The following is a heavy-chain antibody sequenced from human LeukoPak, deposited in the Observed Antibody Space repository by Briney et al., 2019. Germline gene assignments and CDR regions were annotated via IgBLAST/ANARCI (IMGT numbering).Heavy chain of an antibody. V-gene: IGHV3-7*01. CDR2: IKQDGSEK. Sequence: GGSLRLSCAASGFTFSSYWMSWVRQAPGKGLEWVANIKQDGSEKYYVDSVKGRFTISRDNAKNSLYLQMNSLRAEDTAVYYCARGGYYGSGNDFRFDPWGQGTLVTVSS. J-gene: IGHJ5*02. CDR3: ARGGYYGSGNDFRFDP. CDR1: GFTFSSYW. D-gene: IGHD3-10*01.